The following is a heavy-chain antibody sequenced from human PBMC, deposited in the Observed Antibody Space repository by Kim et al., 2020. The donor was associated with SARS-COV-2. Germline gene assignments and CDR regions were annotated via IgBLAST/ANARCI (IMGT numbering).Heavy chain of an antibody. CDR3: ARFEGYGMDV. Sequence: GGSLRLSCAASGFTFSTYSMNWVRQAPGKGLEWVSSISTSSSYTYYADSAKGRFTISRDNAKSSLFLQMNSLRAEDTGVYYCARFEGYGMDVWGQGTTVT. J-gene: IGHJ6*02. CDR2: ISTSSSYT. D-gene: IGHD3-9*01. V-gene: IGHV3-21*01. CDR1: GFTFSTYS.